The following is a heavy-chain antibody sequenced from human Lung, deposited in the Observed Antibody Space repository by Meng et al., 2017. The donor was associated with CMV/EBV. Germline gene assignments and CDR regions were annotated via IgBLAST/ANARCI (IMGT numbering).Heavy chain of an antibody. CDR1: GFTFKNYD. CDR3: AKFLSLEPDDAFDI. V-gene: IGHV3-30*02. J-gene: IGHJ3*02. CDR2: IRSDGNEK. Sequence: GGSLRLXCAASGFTFKNYDIHWVRQAPGKGLEWVALIRSDGNEKYYADSVKGRFTISRDNFKNTLYLQMKSLRGEDTAVYYCAKFLSLEPDDAFDIWGQGAVVTVS. D-gene: IGHD3-3*01.